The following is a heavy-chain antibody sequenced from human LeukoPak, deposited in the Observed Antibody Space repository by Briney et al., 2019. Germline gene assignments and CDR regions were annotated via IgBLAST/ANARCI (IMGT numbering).Heavy chain of an antibody. CDR1: GYTFASYG. V-gene: IGHV1-18*01. CDR2: ISGFNGNT. J-gene: IGHJ3*02. CDR3: ARFPNQYCTSRCYYTAFDI. Sequence: ASVKVSCKASGYTFASYGISWVRQAPGQGLEWMGWISGFNGNTNHAQNLQDRVTMTTDTSTSTAYMELRSLRSDDTAVYFCARFPNQYCTSRCYYTAFDIWGQGTMVTVSS. D-gene: IGHD2/OR15-2a*01.